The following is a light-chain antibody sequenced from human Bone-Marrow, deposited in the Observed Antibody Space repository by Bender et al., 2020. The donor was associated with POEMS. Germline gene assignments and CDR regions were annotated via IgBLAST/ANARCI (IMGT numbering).Light chain of an antibody. CDR3: AAWDAGLSGEV. V-gene: IGLV1-44*01. Sequence: QSVLTQPPSASGTPGQRVTISCSGSNSNIGTNAVNWYQQFPGTAPKLLIYHDNQRPSGVPDRFYAFKSGTSASLAISGLQSEDEADYYCAAWDAGLSGEVFGGGTKLTVL. CDR1: NSNIGTNA. CDR2: HDN. J-gene: IGLJ3*02.